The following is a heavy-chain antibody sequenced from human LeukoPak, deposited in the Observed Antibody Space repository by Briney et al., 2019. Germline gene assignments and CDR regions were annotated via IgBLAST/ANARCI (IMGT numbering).Heavy chain of an antibody. V-gene: IGHV1-2*02. CDR2: VNPNSGGT. J-gene: IGHJ4*02. CDR1: GYTFTSYY. CDR3: ARVIGNVVVPAFDH. Sequence: GASVKVSCKASGYTFTSYYMHWVRQAPGQGLEWMGWVNPNSGGTNYAQKFQGRVTMTRDTSISTAYMELSRLRSDDTAVYYCARVIGNVVVPAFDHWGQGTLVTVSS. D-gene: IGHD2-2*01.